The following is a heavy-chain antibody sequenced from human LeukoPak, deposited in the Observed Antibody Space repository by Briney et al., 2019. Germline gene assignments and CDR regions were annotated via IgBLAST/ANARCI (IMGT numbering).Heavy chain of an antibody. CDR1: GGSITSGRYY. J-gene: IGHJ4*02. CDR2: SYYTGST. Sequence: TLSLTCSVSGGSITSGRYYWTWIRQYPEKGLGWIGYSYYTGSTHYKPSPKSRAAISLDKSKNQFSLNLTSATAADTAVYYCARATYDLLTGYYLDSWGQGTLVTVSS. V-gene: IGHV4-31*03. D-gene: IGHD3-9*01. CDR3: ARATYDLLTGYYLDS.